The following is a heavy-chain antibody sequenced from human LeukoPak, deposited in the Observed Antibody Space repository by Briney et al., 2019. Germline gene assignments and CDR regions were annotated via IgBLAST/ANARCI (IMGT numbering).Heavy chain of an antibody. Sequence: PGGSLRLSCAASGFTFSSYWMSWVRQAPGKGLEWVANIKQDGSEKYYVDSVKGRFTISRDDAKNSLYLQMNSLRAEDTAVYYCARSFVLWYFDYWGQGTLVTVSS. CDR1: GFTFSSYW. CDR2: IKQDGSEK. D-gene: IGHD3-10*01. V-gene: IGHV3-7*01. J-gene: IGHJ4*02. CDR3: ARSFVLWYFDY.